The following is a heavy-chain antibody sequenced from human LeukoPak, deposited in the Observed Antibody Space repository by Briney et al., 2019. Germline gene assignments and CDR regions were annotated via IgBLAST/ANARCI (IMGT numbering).Heavy chain of an antibody. CDR1: GFSFGDAF. CDR3: AIGQNSDVWSGFSLPTSPNDCHYMDV. D-gene: IGHD3-3*01. Sequence: GGSLRLSCAASGFSFGDAFMTWVRQAPGKGLEWLGFIRGKAYGGTTEYAASVRGRFTISRDDSKRIAYLQMNSLNVDDTAVYYCAIGQNSDVWSGFSLPTSPNDCHYMDVWGRGTTVTVSS. V-gene: IGHV3-49*04. J-gene: IGHJ6*03. CDR2: IRGKAYGGTT.